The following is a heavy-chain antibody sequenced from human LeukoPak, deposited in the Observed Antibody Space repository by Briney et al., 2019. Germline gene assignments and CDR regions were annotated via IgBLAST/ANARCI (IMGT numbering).Heavy chain of an antibody. CDR3: ARGTAYYDFWSGLPVDY. D-gene: IGHD3-3*01. V-gene: IGHV1-69*13. Sequence: SVKVSCKASGGTFSSYAISWVRQAPGQGLEWMGGIIPIFGTANYAQKFQGRVTITADESTSTAYMELSSLRSEDTAAYYCARGTAYYDFWSGLPVDYWGQGTLVTVSS. CDR2: IIPIFGTA. CDR1: GGTFSSYA. J-gene: IGHJ4*02.